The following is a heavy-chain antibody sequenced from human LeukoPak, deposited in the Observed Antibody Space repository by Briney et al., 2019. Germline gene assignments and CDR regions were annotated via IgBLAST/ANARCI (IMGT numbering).Heavy chain of an antibody. CDR3: ARSPRRGYSYGSPFDY. J-gene: IGHJ4*02. Sequence: SETLSLTCTVSGGSISSSSYYWGWIRQPPGKGLEWIGSIYYSGSTYYNPSLKSRVTISVDTSKNQFSLKLSSVTAADTAVYYCARSPRRGYSYGSPFDYWGQGILVTVSS. CDR2: IYYSGST. CDR1: GGSISSSSYY. V-gene: IGHV4-39*01. D-gene: IGHD5-18*01.